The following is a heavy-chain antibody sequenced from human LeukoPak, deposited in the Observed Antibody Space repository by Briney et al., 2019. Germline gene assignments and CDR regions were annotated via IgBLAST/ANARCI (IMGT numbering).Heavy chain of an antibody. CDR3: AKGPGYCSSTSCYPDIDY. V-gene: IGHV3-23*01. CDR1: GFTFSSYG. Sequence: GGSLRLSCAASGFTFSSYGMSWVRQAPGKGLEWVSAISGSGGSTYYADSVKGRFTISRDNSKNTLYLQMNSLRAEDTAVYYCAKGPGYCSSTSCYPDIDYWGQGTLVTVSS. CDR2: ISGSGGST. D-gene: IGHD2-2*01. J-gene: IGHJ4*02.